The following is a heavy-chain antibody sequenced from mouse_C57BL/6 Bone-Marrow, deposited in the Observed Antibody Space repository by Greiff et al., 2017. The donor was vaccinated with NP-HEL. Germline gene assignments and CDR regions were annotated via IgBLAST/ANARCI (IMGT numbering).Heavy chain of an antibody. J-gene: IGHJ4*01. V-gene: IGHV1-80*01. CDR3: ARGDYGSSRFGYAMDY. CDR2: IYPGDGDT. CDR1: GYAFSSYW. Sequence: VHLVESGAELVKPGASVKISCKASGYAFSSYWMNWVKERPGKGLEWIGQIYPGDGDTKYNGKFKGKATLTADKSSSTAYMQVSSLTSEDSAVYFCARGDYGSSRFGYAMDYWGQGTSVTFSS. D-gene: IGHD1-1*01.